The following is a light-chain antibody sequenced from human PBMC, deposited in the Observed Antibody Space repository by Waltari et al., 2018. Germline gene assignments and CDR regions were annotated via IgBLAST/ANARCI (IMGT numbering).Light chain of an antibody. J-gene: IGKJ2*03. CDR3: QQYHNSPLYS. CDR1: QTVSGTY. Sequence: DIVLTQSPGTLSLSPGERATLSCRASQTVSGTYLAWYQQKPCQAPRLLIFGASSRATGVPDRFIGSGSGTDFTLTTSRLEPEDFAVYYCQQYHNSPLYSFGQGTKLEIK. V-gene: IGKV3-20*01. CDR2: GAS.